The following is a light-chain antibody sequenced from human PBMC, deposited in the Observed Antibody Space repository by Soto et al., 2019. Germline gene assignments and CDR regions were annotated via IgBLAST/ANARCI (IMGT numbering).Light chain of an antibody. J-gene: IGKJ1*01. CDR2: TAS. CDR1: QNIDTW. CDR3: QQYGESSRS. Sequence: DIQMTQSPSTLSASIGDRITISCRASQNIDTWLAWYQQRPGEAPKLLIYTASNLENGVPSRFSGSESGTAFTLTISSMQPEDFATYYCQQYGESSRSFGQGTQVE. V-gene: IGKV1-5*03.